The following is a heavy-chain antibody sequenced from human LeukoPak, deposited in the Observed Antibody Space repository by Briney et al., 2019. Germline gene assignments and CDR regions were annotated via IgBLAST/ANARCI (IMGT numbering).Heavy chain of an antibody. V-gene: IGHV4-4*02. CDR2: IYHSGST. CDR3: ARTCSGGSCYADDKFDY. J-gene: IGHJ4*02. CDR1: GGSISSSNW. D-gene: IGHD2-15*01. Sequence: PSGTLSLTCAVSGGSISSSNWWSWVRQPPGKGLEWIGEIYHSGSTNYNPSLKSRVTISVDKSKNQFSLKLSSVTAADTAVYYCARTCSGGSCYADDKFDYWGQGTLVTVSS.